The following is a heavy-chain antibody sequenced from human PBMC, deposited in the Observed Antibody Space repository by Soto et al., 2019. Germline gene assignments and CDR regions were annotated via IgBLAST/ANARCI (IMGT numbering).Heavy chain of an antibody. CDR1: GFTFSSYA. J-gene: IGHJ4*02. CDR3: ASPDEPIQLWTDFDY. CDR2: ISYDGSNK. V-gene: IGHV3-30-3*01. D-gene: IGHD5-18*01. Sequence: GGSLRLSCAASGFTFSSYAMHWVRQAPGKGLEWVAVISYDGSNKYYADSVKGRFTISRDNSKNTLYLQMNSLRAEDTAVYYCASPDEPIQLWTDFDYWGQGTLVTVSS.